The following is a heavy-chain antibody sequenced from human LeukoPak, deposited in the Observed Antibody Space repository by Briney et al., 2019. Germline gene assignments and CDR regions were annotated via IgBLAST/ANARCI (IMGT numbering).Heavy chain of an antibody. CDR3: AREGLYNYGYVYGY. Sequence: PGGSLRLSCAASGFTFSSYSMNWVRQAPGKGLEWVSSISSSSSYIYYADSVKGRLTIPRDNAKKSLYLQMNSLRAEDTAVYFCAREGLYNYGYVYGYWGQGTLVTVSS. D-gene: IGHD5-18*01. CDR2: ISSSSSYI. CDR1: GFTFSSYS. V-gene: IGHV3-21*01. J-gene: IGHJ4*02.